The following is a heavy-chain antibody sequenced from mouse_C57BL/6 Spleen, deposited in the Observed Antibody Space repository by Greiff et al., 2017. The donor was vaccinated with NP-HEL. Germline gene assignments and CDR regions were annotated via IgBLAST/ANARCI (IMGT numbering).Heavy chain of an antibody. V-gene: IGHV1-26*01. CDR1: GYTFTDYY. Sequence: EVQLQQSGPELVKPGASVKISCKASGYTFTDYYMNWVKQSHGKSLEWIGDINPNNGGTSYNQKFKGKATLTVDKSSSTAYMELRSLTSEDSAVYYCARGALWDDYDDPHYAMDYWGQGTSVTVSS. J-gene: IGHJ4*01. CDR3: ARGALWDDYDDPHYAMDY. D-gene: IGHD2-4*01. CDR2: INPNNGGT.